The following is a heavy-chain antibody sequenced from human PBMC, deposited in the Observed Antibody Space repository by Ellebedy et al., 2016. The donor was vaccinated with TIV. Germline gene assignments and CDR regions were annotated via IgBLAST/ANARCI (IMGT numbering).Heavy chain of an antibody. V-gene: IGHV4-4*02. D-gene: IGHD3-10*01. J-gene: IGHJ5*02. CDR3: VRNTMIRGDSSHNWFDP. CDR2: IHHSGLS. Sequence: SETLSLTCAVSGDYISRSNWWSWVRQPPGKGLEWIGEIHHSGLSNYNPSLKSRVTISVGKSENHFSLNLNSVTAADTAVCHCVRNTMIRGDSSHNWFDPWGPGTLVTVSS. CDR1: GDYISRSNW.